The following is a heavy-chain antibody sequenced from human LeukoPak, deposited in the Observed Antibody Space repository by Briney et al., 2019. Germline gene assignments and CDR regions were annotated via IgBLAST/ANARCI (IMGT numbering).Heavy chain of an antibody. CDR3: ARDPDGLGGDY. CDR2: INPSGGST. J-gene: IGHJ4*02. Sequence: ASVTVSCKASGYTFTSYYMHWVRQAPGQGLAWLGIINPSGGSTSYAQKFQGRVTMTRDTSTSTVYMELSSLRSEDTAVYYCARDPDGLGGDYWGQGTLVTVSS. D-gene: IGHD5-24*01. CDR1: GYTFTSYY. V-gene: IGHV1-46*01.